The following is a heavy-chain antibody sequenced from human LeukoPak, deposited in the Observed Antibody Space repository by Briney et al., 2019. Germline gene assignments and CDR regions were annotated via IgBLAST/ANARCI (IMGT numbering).Heavy chain of an antibody. CDR3: ARTDSSGYYPDY. Sequence: GGSLRLSCAASGFTFSIYSMNWVRQAPGKGLEWVSSISSSSSYIYYADSVKGRFTISRDNAKNSLYLQMNSLRAEDTAVYYCARTDSSGYYPDYWGQGTLVTVSS. D-gene: IGHD3-22*01. V-gene: IGHV3-21*01. CDR2: ISSSSSYI. CDR1: GFTFSIYS. J-gene: IGHJ4*02.